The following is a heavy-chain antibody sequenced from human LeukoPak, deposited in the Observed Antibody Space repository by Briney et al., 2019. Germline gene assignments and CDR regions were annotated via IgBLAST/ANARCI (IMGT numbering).Heavy chain of an antibody. CDR3: ARGLVLWFGELALKAFDI. J-gene: IGHJ3*02. D-gene: IGHD3-10*01. V-gene: IGHV6-1*01. Sequence: SQTLSLTCAISGDSVSSNSAARNWIRQSPSRGLEWLGRTYYRSKWYNDYAVSVKSRITINPDTPKNQFSLQLNSVTPEDTAVYYCARGLVLWFGELALKAFDIWGQGTMVTVSS. CDR1: GDSVSSNSAA. CDR2: TYYRSKWYN.